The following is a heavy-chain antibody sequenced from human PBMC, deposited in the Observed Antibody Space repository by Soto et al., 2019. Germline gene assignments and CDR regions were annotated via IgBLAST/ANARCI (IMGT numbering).Heavy chain of an antibody. J-gene: IGHJ6*02. CDR2: INPSGGST. V-gene: IGHV1-46*01. CDR3: ARSEEGVGYCSSTSCYPGGYYYYGMDV. Sequence: ASVKVSCKASGYTFTSYYMHWVRQAPGQPLEWMGIINPSGGSTSYAQKFQGRVTMTRDTSTSTVYMELSSLRSEDTAVYYCARSEEGVGYCSSTSCYPGGYYYYGMDVWGQGTTVTVSS. CDR1: GYTFTSYY. D-gene: IGHD2-2*01.